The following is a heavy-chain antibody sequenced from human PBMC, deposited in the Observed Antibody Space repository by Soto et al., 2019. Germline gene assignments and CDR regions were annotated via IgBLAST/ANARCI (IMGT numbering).Heavy chain of an antibody. D-gene: IGHD6-19*01. Sequence: SVKVSCKASRVAFSKFIVTWVRQAPVLGLEWVGGIIPIFGTANYAQKFQGRVTITADESTSTSYMEVNNLRSEDTAVYYCAKVRYSSPMGYYYGMDVWGQGTTVTVSS. CDR1: RVAFSKFI. J-gene: IGHJ6*02. V-gene: IGHV1-69*01. CDR3: AKVRYSSPMGYYYGMDV. CDR2: IIPIFGTA.